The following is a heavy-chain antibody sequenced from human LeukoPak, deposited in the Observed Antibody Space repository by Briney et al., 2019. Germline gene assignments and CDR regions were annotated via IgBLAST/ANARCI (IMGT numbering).Heavy chain of an antibody. CDR1: GFTFDDYA. J-gene: IGHJ4*02. Sequence: GRSLTLSCAASGFTFDDYAMHWVRQAPGKGLEWVSGICWNSGSIDYADSVKGRFTIFRDNAKNSLYLQMNSLRAEDTALYYCAKDMGGYSYGSPFDYWGQGTLVTVSS. CDR2: ICWNSGSI. CDR3: AKDMGGYSYGSPFDY. V-gene: IGHV3-9*01. D-gene: IGHD5-18*01.